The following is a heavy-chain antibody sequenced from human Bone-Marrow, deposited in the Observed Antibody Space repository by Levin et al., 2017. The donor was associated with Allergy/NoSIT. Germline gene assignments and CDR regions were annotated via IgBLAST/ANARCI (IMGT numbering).Heavy chain of an antibody. CDR1: GFTFRDHV. CDR2: ISISGGYT. J-gene: IGHJ4*02. D-gene: IGHD5-24*01. Sequence: GGSLRLSCTASGFTFRDHVISWVRQAPGKGLEWLSSISISGGYTDYADSVKGRFTISRDNSRNTVYLEMDSLRVEDTAVYFCARDSGVCLCALHLCSAASRVFDYWGRGSLVTVSA. CDR3: ARDSGVCLCALHLCSAASRVFDY. V-gene: IGHV3-23*01.